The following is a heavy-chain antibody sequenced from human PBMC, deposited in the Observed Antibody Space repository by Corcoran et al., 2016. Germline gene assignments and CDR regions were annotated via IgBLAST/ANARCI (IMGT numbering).Heavy chain of an antibody. CDR2: ISAYNGNT. D-gene: IGHD6-6*01. CDR1: GYTFTSYG. V-gene: IGHV1-18*01. Sequence: QVQLVQSGAEVKKPGASVKVSCKASGYTFTSYGISWVRQAPGQGLEWMGWISAYNGNTNYAQKLQGRVTMTTDTSTSTASMELRSLRSDDTAVYYCARDSHSSSPTEGWFDPWGQGTLVTVSS. CDR3: ARDSHSSSPTEGWFDP. J-gene: IGHJ5*02.